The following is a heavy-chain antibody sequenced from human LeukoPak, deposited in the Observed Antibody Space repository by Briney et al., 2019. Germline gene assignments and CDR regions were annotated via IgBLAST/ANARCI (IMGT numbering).Heavy chain of an antibody. CDR3: ASERPSSSWYDY. CDR2: IKGDGSEK. D-gene: IGHD6-13*01. J-gene: IGHJ4*02. CDR1: GFTFSSYW. V-gene: IGHV3-7*01. Sequence: GGSLRLSCAASGFTFSSYWMTWVRQAPGKGLEWVANIKGDGSEKYYVDSVKGRFTISRDSAKSSLFLQMNSLGAEDTAVYYCASERPSSSWYDYWGQGTLVTVSS.